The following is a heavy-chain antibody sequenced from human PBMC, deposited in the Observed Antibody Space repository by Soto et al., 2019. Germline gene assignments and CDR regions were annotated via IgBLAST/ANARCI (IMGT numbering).Heavy chain of an antibody. CDR2: IYYSGST. J-gene: IGHJ4*02. D-gene: IGHD2-2*01. V-gene: IGHV4-61*01. CDR3: ARLSGGVVPAAMRPKAPYYFDY. CDR1: GGSVSSGSYY. Sequence: SETLSLTCTVSGGSVSSGSYYWSWIRQPPGKGLEWIGYIYYSGSTNYNPSLKSRVTISVDTSKNQFSLKLSSVTAADTAVYYCARLSGGVVPAAMRPKAPYYFDYWGQGTLVTVSP.